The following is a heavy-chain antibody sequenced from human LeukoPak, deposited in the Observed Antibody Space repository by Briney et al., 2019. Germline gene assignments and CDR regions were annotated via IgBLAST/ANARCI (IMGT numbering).Heavy chain of an antibody. D-gene: IGHD3-10*01. V-gene: IGHV4-31*03. Sequence: SETLSLTCTVSGGSISSGGYYWSWIRQHPGKGLEWIGYIYYSGSTYYNPSLKSRVTISVDTSKNQFSLKLSSMTAADTAVYYCARGGGRITMVRGVNWFDPWGQGTLVTVSS. CDR2: IYYSGST. CDR3: ARGGGRITMVRGVNWFDP. J-gene: IGHJ5*02. CDR1: GGSISSGGYY.